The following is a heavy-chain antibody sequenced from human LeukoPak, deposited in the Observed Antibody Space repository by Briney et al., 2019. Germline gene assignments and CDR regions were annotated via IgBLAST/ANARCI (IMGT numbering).Heavy chain of an antibody. CDR1: GFTFSSYA. J-gene: IGHJ4*02. CDR2: ISYDGSNK. Sequence: QPGRSLRLSCAASGFTFSSYAMHWVRQAPGKGLEWVAVISYDGSNKYYADSVNGRFTISRDNTQNSLSLQLSGLRADDTAVYYGATVIKEATDYWGQGTLVTVSS. D-gene: IGHD3-16*01. V-gene: IGHV3-30-3*01. CDR3: ATVIKEATDY.